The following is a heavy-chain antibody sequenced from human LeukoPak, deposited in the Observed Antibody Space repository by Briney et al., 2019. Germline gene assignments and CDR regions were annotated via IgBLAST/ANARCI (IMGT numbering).Heavy chain of an antibody. Sequence: PSQTLSLTCTVSGGSIGSDNYFWSWIRQPPGEGLEWIGYIYYSGGTYYNPSLRSRVTISVDTSKNQFSLKLSSVTAADTAVYYCARGGTTVVAPVYWGQGTLVTVSS. CDR1: GGSIGSDNYF. J-gene: IGHJ4*02. V-gene: IGHV4-30-4*01. D-gene: IGHD4-23*01. CDR3: ARGGTTVVAPVY. CDR2: IYYSGGT.